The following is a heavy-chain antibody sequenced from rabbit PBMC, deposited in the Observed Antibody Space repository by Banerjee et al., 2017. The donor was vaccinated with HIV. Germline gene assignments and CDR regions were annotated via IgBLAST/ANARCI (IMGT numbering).Heavy chain of an antibody. Sequence: QEQLVESGGGLVQPEGSLKLSCTASGFSFSNKAVMCWVRQAPGKGLEWIACINAVTGKTVYATWAKGRYTFSKTSSTTVTLQMTSLTAADTATYFCARDLPGVIGWNFKLWGPGTLVTVS. V-gene: IGHV1S45*01. CDR1: GFSFSNKAV. D-gene: IGHD1-1*01. J-gene: IGHJ4*01. CDR2: INAVTGKT. CDR3: ARDLPGVIGWNFKL.